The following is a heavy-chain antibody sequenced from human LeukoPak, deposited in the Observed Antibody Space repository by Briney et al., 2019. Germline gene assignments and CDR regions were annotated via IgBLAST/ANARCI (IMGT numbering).Heavy chain of an antibody. Sequence: GASVKVSCKASGYTFTRYAMHWVRQAPGQRLEWMGWINAGNGKTKYSQKFQGRVTITRDTSASTAYMELSSLRSEDTAVYYCARARLRVETCVYWGQGTLVTVSS. V-gene: IGHV1-3*01. CDR2: INAGNGKT. CDR3: ARARLRVETCVY. D-gene: IGHD4-17*01. J-gene: IGHJ4*02. CDR1: GYTFTRYA.